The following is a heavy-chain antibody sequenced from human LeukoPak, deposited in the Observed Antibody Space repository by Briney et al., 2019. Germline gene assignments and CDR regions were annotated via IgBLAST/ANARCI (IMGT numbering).Heavy chain of an antibody. CDR1: GDSISSGDYY. D-gene: IGHD3-9*01. Sequence: PSQTLSLTCTASGDSISSGDYYWSWIRQPAGKGLEWIGRISSSGSTNYNPSLKSRVTISVDTSKNQFSLKLSSVTAADTAVYYCAREGYDILTGYYAWFDPWGQGTLVTVSS. J-gene: IGHJ5*02. CDR2: ISSSGST. V-gene: IGHV4-61*02. CDR3: AREGYDILTGYYAWFDP.